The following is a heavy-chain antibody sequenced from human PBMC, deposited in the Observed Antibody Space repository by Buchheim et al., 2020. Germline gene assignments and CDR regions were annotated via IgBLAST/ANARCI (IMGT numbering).Heavy chain of an antibody. D-gene: IGHD6-13*01. V-gene: IGHV3-30-3*01. CDR2: ISYDGSNK. CDR3: ASSWYEGYYFDY. CDR1: GFTFSSYA. Sequence: QVQLVESGGGVVQPGRSLRLSCAASGFTFSSYAMHWVRQAPGKELEWVAVISYDGSNKYYADSVKGRFTISRDNSKNTLYLQMNSLRAEDTAVYYCASSWYEGYYFDYWGQGTL. J-gene: IGHJ4*02.